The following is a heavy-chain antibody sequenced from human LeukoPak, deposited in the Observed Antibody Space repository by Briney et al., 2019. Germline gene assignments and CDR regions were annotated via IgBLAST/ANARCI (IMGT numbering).Heavy chain of an antibody. V-gene: IGHV3-53*01. D-gene: IGHD5-18*01. CDR1: GFTFSSNY. J-gene: IGHJ4*02. Sequence: PGGSLRLSCAASGFTFSSNYMNWVRQAPGKGLEWVSVIYSGGSTNYADSVKGRFTISRDNSKNTLYLQMNSLRADDTAVYYCIYGYTLDFWGQGTLVTVSS. CDR3: IYGYTLDF. CDR2: IYSGGST.